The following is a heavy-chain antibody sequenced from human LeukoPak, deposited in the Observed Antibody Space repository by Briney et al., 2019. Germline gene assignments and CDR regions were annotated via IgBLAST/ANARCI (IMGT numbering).Heavy chain of an antibody. Sequence: PGGSLRLSCAASGFTFSGSAMHWVRQASGKGLEWVGRIRSKANSYATAYAASVKGRFTISRDDSKNTAYPQMNSLKTEDTAVYYCAKDTDYGDYLGPNWYFDLWGRGTLVTVSS. J-gene: IGHJ2*01. V-gene: IGHV3-73*01. CDR1: GFTFSGSA. CDR2: IRSKANSYAT. CDR3: AKDTDYGDYLGPNWYFDL. D-gene: IGHD4-17*01.